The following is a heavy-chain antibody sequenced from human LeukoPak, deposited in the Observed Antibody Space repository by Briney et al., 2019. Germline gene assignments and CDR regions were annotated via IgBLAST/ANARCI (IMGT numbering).Heavy chain of an antibody. CDR2: IYYSGST. D-gene: IGHD6-13*01. CDR3: ARVKSSSWYWAFDI. Sequence: PSETLSLPCTVSGGPISIYYWSWMRDPPEGALVDIGYIYYSGSTNYNPSLKSRVTISVDTSKNQFSLKLSSVTAADTAVYYCARVKSSSWYWAFDIWGQGTMVTVSS. J-gene: IGHJ3*02. V-gene: IGHV4-59*13. CDR1: GGPISIYY.